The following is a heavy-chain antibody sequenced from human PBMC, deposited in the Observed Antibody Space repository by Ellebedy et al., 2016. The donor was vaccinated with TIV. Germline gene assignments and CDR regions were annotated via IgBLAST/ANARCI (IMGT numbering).Heavy chain of an antibody. CDR2: IKTSTGGT. J-gene: IGHJ5*02. CDR3: AREMELRAVNWFDT. D-gene: IGHD1-1*01. Sequence: ASVKVSCXASGYTFSDHYVHWVRQAPGQGLEWIGWIKTSTGGTLYAHQFQGRVTMTRDMSVSTVYLEVSRLRSDDTAVYYCAREMELRAVNWFDTWGQGTLVNVSS. V-gene: IGHV1-2*07. CDR1: GYTFSDHY.